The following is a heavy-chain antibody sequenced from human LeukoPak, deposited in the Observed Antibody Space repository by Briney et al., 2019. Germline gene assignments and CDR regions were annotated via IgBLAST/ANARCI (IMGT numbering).Heavy chain of an antibody. CDR1: GGSISSYY. V-gene: IGHV4-4*07. CDR2: IYTCGST. J-gene: IGHJ6*03. CDR3: ARASGHGAPYYYYYMDV. Sequence: PSETLSLTCTVSGGSISSYYWSWIRQPAGKGLEWIGRIYTCGSTNYNPSLKSRVTMPVDTSKNQFSLKLSSVTAADTAVYYCARASGHGAPYYYYYMDVWGKGTTVTVSS.